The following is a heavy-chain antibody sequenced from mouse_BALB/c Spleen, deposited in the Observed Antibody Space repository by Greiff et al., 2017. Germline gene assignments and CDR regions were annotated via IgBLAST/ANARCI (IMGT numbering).Heavy chain of an antibody. CDR3: ARRQLGLRGAMDY. CDR1: GFTFSSYA. D-gene: IGHD3-2*01. Sequence: EVHLVESGGGLVKPGGSLKLSCAASGFTFSSYAMSWVRQSPEKRLEWVAEISSGGSYTYYPDTVTGRFTISRDNAKNTLYLEMSSLRSEDTAMYYCARRQLGLRGAMDYWGQGTSVTVSS. V-gene: IGHV5-9-4*01. J-gene: IGHJ4*01. CDR2: ISSGGSYT.